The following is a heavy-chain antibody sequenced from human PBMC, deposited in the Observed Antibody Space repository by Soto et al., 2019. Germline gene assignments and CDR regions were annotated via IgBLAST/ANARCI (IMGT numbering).Heavy chain of an antibody. CDR3: ARHRRSGVVSEWFDP. CDR2: IYYSGST. J-gene: IGHJ5*02. CDR1: GGSISSYY. Sequence: SETLSLTCTVSGGSISSYYWSWIRQPPGKGLEWIGYIYYSGSTNYNPSLKSRVTISVDTSKNQFSLKLSSVTAADTAVYYCARHRRSGVVSEWFDPWGQGTLVTVSS. D-gene: IGHD3-3*01. V-gene: IGHV4-59*08.